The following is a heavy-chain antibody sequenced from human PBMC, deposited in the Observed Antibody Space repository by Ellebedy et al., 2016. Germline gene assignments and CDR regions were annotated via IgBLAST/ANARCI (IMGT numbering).Heavy chain of an antibody. J-gene: IGHJ3*02. CDR1: GFTFSIAG. V-gene: IGHV3-23*01. CDR3: AKDRRAYITVTTDSFDI. Sequence: GESLKISXAASGFTFSIAGMTWVRQAPGKGLEWVATIVFSGTATYYADSVKGRFTISRDNSKNTLYLQMNSLRAEDTAVYYCAKDRRAYITVTTDSFDIWGQGTMVTVSS. D-gene: IGHD4-17*01. CDR2: IVFSGTAT.